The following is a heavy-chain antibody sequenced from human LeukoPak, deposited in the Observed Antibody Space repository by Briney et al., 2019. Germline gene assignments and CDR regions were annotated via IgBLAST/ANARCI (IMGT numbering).Heavy chain of an antibody. J-gene: IGHJ4*02. CDR2: IYYSRST. V-gene: IGHV4-30-4*01. Sequence: SETLSLTCTVSGGSLSSGDHYWGWVRQPPGRGLEWIGYIYYSRSTYYSPSLKSRVTISVDTSKNQFSLKLSSVTAADTAVYYCARYAEEPDYYDSSGYYDYWGQGTLVTVSS. CDR1: GGSLSSGDHY. D-gene: IGHD3-22*01. CDR3: ARYAEEPDYYDSSGYYDY.